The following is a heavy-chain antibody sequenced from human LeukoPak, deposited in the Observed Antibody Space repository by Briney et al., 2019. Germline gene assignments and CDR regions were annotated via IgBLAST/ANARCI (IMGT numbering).Heavy chain of an antibody. CDR2: INHSGST. CDR3: ARSYSDYVWGIPLDY. Sequence: SETLSLTCAVYGGSFSGYYWSWIRQPPGKGLEWIAEINHSGSTNYNPSLKSRVTISVDTSKNQFSLKLSSVTAADTAVYYCARSYSDYVWGIPLDYWGQGTLVTVSS. CDR1: GGSFSGYY. V-gene: IGHV4-34*01. J-gene: IGHJ4*02. D-gene: IGHD3-16*01.